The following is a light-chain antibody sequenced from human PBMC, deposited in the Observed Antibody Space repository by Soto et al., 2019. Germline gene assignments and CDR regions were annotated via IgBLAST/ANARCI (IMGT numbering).Light chain of an antibody. V-gene: IGKV1-6*01. Sequence: AIQMTQSPSSLSASVGDTVTITCRTSQGIRNDLGWYQQKPGKAPKLLIFATSTLQNGVPSRFSGSGFGKDFTLTISGLQPEDFATYYCLQDYTYPRTFGPGTKVDLK. CDR3: LQDYTYPRT. J-gene: IGKJ3*01. CDR1: QGIRND. CDR2: ATS.